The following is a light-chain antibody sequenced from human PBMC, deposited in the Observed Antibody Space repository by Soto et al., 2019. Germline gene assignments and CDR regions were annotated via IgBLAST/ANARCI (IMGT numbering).Light chain of an antibody. CDR1: SSDVGRYTY. CDR3: TSYTSTSTPYV. CDR2: DVY. J-gene: IGLJ1*01. V-gene: IGLV2-14*01. Sequence: QSVLTQPASVSGSPGQSITISCAGTSSDVGRYTYVSWYQQHPGKAPKLIIYDVYNRPSEVSTRFSGSKSGNTASLTISGLQAEDEADYYCTSYTSTSTPYVFGGGTKVTVL.